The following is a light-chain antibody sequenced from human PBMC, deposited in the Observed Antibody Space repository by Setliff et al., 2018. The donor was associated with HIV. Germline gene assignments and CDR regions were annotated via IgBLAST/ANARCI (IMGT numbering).Light chain of an antibody. J-gene: IGLJ1*01. V-gene: IGLV2-14*01. CDR1: SSDVGGYKY. Sequence: ALTQPASVSGSPGQSITISCTGTSSDVGGYKYVSWYQQHPGKAPKLIIYEVNNRPSGVSNRFSGSKSGNTASLTISGLQAEDEADYYCSSYTTSSTLVFGTGTKVTVL. CDR3: SSYTTSSTLV. CDR2: EVN.